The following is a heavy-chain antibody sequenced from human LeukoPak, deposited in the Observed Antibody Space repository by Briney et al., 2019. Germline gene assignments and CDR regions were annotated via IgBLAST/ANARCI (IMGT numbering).Heavy chain of an antibody. CDR1: GGPFSGYY. CDR3: ARGLVTGTHDKAF. V-gene: IGHV4-34*01. D-gene: IGHD1-7*01. J-gene: IGHJ4*02. CDR2: INHRGSA. Sequence: PSETLSLTCAVYGGPFSGYYWSWIRQPPGKGLEWIGEINHRGSATYNPSLKSRVTMSVDPPKNQLSLRLSSVTAADTAVHYCARGLVTGTHDKAFWGQGTLVAVSS.